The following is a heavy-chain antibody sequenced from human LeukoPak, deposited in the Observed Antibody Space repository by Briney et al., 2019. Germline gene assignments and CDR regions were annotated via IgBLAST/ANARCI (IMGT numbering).Heavy chain of an antibody. D-gene: IGHD2-2*01. CDR2: MHHSGST. CDR1: GGSISSRNW. Sequence: SETLSLTCAISGGSISSRNWWNWARQPPGKGLEWIGEMHHSGSTNYNPSLKSRVAISLDKTKNQFSLGLSSVAAADTALYYCARAQEGCSRASCYLEPWGQGTLVTVSS. V-gene: IGHV4-4*02. J-gene: IGHJ5*02. CDR3: ARAQEGCSRASCYLEP.